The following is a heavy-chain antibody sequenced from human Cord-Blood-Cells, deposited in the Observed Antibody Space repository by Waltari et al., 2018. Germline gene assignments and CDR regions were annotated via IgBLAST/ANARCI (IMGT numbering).Heavy chain of an antibody. J-gene: IGHJ3*02. CDR2: INSDGSST. Sequence: EVQLVESGGGLVQPGGSLRLSCAASGLTFSSYWMHWVRQAPGKGLVWVSRINSDGSSTSYADSVKGRFTISRDNAKNTLYLQMNSLRAEDTAVYYCAREVGATHAFDIWGQGTMVTDSS. CDR1: GLTFSSYW. D-gene: IGHD1-26*01. V-gene: IGHV3-74*01. CDR3: AREVGATHAFDI.